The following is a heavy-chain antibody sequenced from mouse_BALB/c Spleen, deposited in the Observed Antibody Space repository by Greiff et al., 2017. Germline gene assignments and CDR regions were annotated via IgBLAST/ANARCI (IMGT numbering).Heavy chain of an antibody. J-gene: IGHJ3*01. CDR1: GFNIKDYY. D-gene: IGHD2-2*01. V-gene: IGHV14-1*02. CDR2: IDPENGNT. Sequence: EVQLQQSGAELVRPGALVKLSCKASGFNIKDYYMHWVKQRPEQGLEWIGWIDPENGNTIYDPKFQGKASITADTSSNTAYLQLSSLTSEDTAVYYCARGGYDEFAYWGQGTLVTVSA. CDR3: ARGGYDEFAY.